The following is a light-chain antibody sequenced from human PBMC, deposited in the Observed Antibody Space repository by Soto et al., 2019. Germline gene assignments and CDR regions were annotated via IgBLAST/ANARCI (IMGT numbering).Light chain of an antibody. V-gene: IGLV2-14*03. CDR2: DVR. J-gene: IGLJ2*01. CDR1: SSDVGGYNY. CDR3: SSYTGSSTPVA. Sequence: QSALTQPASVSGSPGQSITISCTGTSSDVGGYNYVSWYQQHPGKAPKLMIYDVRNRPSGVSNRFSGSKSGNTASLTISGRQAEDEADYYCSSYTGSSTPVAFGGGTKLTVL.